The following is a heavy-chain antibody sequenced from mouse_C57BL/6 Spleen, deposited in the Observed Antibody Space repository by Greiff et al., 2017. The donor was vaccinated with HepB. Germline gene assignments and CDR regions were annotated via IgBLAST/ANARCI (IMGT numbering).Heavy chain of an antibody. V-gene: IGHV1-82*01. Sequence: QVQLQQSGPELVKPGASVKISCKASGYAFRSSWMNWVKQRPGKGLEWIGRIYPGDGDTNYNGKFKGKATLTADKSSSTAYRQLSSLTSEDSAVYFCARYYGSSYWYFDVWGTGTTVTVSS. D-gene: IGHD1-1*01. CDR3: ARYYGSSYWYFDV. J-gene: IGHJ1*03. CDR2: IYPGDGDT. CDR1: GYAFRSSW.